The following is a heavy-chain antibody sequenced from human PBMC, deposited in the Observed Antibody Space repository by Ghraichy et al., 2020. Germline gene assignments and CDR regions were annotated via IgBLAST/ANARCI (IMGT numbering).Heavy chain of an antibody. D-gene: IGHD2-15*01. V-gene: IGHV3-48*03. CDR3: ARGYSVVFDY. CDR2: MSHSGNIV. J-gene: IGHJ4*02. CDR1: GFTFNSYE. Sequence: GSLRLSCAASGFTFNSYEMNWVRQAPGKGLEWVSYMSHSGNIVYYADSVKGRFTISRDNAKNSLYLQMNSLRAEDTAVYYCARGYSVVFDYWGQGTLVTVSS.